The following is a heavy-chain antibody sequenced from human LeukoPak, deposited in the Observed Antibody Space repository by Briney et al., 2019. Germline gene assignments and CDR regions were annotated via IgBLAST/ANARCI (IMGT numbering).Heavy chain of an antibody. Sequence: GGSLRLSCAASGFTFSDYYMSWIRQAPGKGLKWISYISSSTMTIHYADSVKGRFTISLDNAKNSLLLQMNSLRAEDSAVYYCARVGDDYNEYFDYWGKGTLVTVSS. D-gene: IGHD5-24*01. V-gene: IGHV3-11*04. J-gene: IGHJ4*02. CDR2: ISSSTMTI. CDR3: ARVGDDYNEYFDY. CDR1: GFTFSDYY.